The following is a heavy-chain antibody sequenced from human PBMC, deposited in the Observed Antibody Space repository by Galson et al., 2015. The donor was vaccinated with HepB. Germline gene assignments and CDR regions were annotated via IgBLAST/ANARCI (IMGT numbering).Heavy chain of an antibody. CDR1: GFTFSSYG. Sequence: SLRLSCAASGFTFSSYGMHWVRQAPGKGLEWVAVIWYDGSNKYYADSVKGRFTISRDNSKNTLYLQMNSLRAEDTAVYYCARDHIGSAFDIWGQGTMVTVSS. CDR3: ARDHIGSAFDI. D-gene: IGHD2-21*01. CDR2: IWYDGSNK. J-gene: IGHJ3*02. V-gene: IGHV3-33*01.